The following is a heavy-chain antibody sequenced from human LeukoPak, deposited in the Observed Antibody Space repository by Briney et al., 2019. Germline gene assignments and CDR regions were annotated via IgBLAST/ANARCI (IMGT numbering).Heavy chain of an antibody. CDR2: FVPEDGET. J-gene: IGHJ4*02. V-gene: IGHV1-24*01. D-gene: IGHD3-10*01. CDR3: ATGVWFGELEGN. Sequence: ASVKVSCKVSGYTLTELSMHWVRQAPGKGLEWMGGFVPEDGETIYAQKFQGRVTMTEDTSTDTAYMELSSLRSEDTAVYYCATGVWFGELEGNWGQGTLVTVSS. CDR1: GYTLTELS.